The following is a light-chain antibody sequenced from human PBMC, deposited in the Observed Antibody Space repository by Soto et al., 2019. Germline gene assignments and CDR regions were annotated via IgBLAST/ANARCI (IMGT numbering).Light chain of an antibody. Sequence: EIVLTQSPATLSLAARGRGSXTCRATQRVSTYLAWYQQKPGQATRLIIYDASNRAPGITDRFSGSGSETDFTLTISSLEPEDFAVYYCHQRSKWPLTFGGGTKVGIK. V-gene: IGKV3-11*01. CDR1: QRVSTY. J-gene: IGKJ4*01. CDR3: HQRSKWPLT. CDR2: DAS.